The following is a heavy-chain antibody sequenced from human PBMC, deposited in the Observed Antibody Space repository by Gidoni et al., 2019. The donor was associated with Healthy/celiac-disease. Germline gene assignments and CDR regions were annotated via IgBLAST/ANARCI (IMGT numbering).Heavy chain of an antibody. D-gene: IGHD2-2*01. J-gene: IGHJ5*02. CDR3: ARDGTSCYDSDCHNWFDP. V-gene: IGHV3-11*01. Sequence: QVQLVESGGGLVKPGGSLRLSCAASGFTFSHYYMSWIRQAQGKGLEWVSYISSSGSTIYYADSVKGRFTISRDNAKNSLYLQMNSLRAEDTAVYYCARDGTSCYDSDCHNWFDPWGQGTLVTVSS. CDR2: ISSSGSTI. CDR1: GFTFSHYY.